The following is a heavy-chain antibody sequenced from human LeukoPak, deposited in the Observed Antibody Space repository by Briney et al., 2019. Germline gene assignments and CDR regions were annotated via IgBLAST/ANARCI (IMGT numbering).Heavy chain of an antibody. CDR2: IYYSGST. J-gene: IGHJ6*03. D-gene: IGHD3-3*01. CDR3: ARGVYEYYDFWSGHKALHYYYMDV. V-gene: IGHV4-59*01. Sequence: PSETLSLTCTVSGGSISSYYWSWIRQPPGKGLEWIGYIYYSGSTNYNPSLKSRVTISVDTSKNQFSLKLSSVTAADTAVYYCARGVYEYYDFWSGHKALHYYYMDVWGKGTTVTVSS. CDR1: GGSISSYY.